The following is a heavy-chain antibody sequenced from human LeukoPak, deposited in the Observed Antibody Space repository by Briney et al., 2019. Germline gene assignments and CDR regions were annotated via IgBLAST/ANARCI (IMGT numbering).Heavy chain of an antibody. CDR3: AVGSMGYDSSGYPTYYYYYMDV. CDR1: GGSISSYY. J-gene: IGHJ6*03. Sequence: PSETLSLTRTVSGGSISSYYWSWIRQPPGKGLEWIGYIYYSGSTNYNPSLKSRVTISVDTSKNQFSLKLSSVTAADTAVYYCAVGSMGYDSSGYPTYYYYYMDVWGKGTTVTVSS. CDR2: IYYSGST. D-gene: IGHD3-22*01. V-gene: IGHV4-59*01.